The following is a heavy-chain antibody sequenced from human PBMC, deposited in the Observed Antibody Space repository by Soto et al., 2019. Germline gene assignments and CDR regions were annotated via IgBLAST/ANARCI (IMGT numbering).Heavy chain of an antibody. CDR1: GGSISSGGYY. CDR3: AVTSYSGYDTYYFDY. J-gene: IGHJ4*02. V-gene: IGHV4-31*03. Sequence: SETLSLTCTVSGGSISSGGYYWSWIRQHPGKGLEWIGYIYYSGSTYYNPSLKSRVTISVDTSKNQFSLKLSSVTAADTAVYYCAVTSYSGYDTYYFDYWGQGTLVTVSS. D-gene: IGHD5-12*01. CDR2: IYYSGST.